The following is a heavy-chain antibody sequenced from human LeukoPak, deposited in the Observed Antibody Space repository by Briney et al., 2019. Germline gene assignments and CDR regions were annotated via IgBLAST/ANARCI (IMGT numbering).Heavy chain of an antibody. CDR1: GYTLTSYY. CDR3: ARESYDSGGYGYYYYGMDV. V-gene: IGHV1-46*01. D-gene: IGHD1-26*01. CDR2: INPSGGST. J-gene: IGHJ6*02. Sequence: ASVKVSCKASGYTLTSYYMHWVRQAPGQGLEWMGIINPSGGSTSYAQKFQGRVTMTRDTSTSTVYMELSSLRSEDTAVYYCARESYDSGGYGYYYYGMDVWGQGTTVTVSS.